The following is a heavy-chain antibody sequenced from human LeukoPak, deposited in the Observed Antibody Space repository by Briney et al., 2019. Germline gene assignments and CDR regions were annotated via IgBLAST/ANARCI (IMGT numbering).Heavy chain of an antibody. J-gene: IGHJ4*02. Sequence: GGSLRLSCAASGFTFSSYGMHWVRQAPGKGLEWVAVISYDGSNKYYADSVKGRFTISRDNSKNTLYLQMNSLRAEDTAVYYCARDLYGDSFSFDYWGQGTLVTVSS. V-gene: IGHV3-30*03. D-gene: IGHD4-17*01. CDR2: ISYDGSNK. CDR3: ARDLYGDSFSFDY. CDR1: GFTFSSYG.